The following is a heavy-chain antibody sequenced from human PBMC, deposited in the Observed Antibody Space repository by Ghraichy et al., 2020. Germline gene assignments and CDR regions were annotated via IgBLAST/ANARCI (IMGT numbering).Heavy chain of an antibody. J-gene: IGHJ4*02. CDR1: GFTFNSYW. CDR2: INGDGSNT. D-gene: IGHD5-18*01. V-gene: IGHV3-74*01. CDR3: ARAAGYTYGLVGLFY. Sequence: GGSLRLSCAASGFTFNSYWMHWVRQAPGKGLVWVSRINGDGSNTDYADSVKGRFTISRDNAKNTLYLQMNSLRVEDTAVYYCARAAGYTYGLVGLFYWGQGTLVSVSS.